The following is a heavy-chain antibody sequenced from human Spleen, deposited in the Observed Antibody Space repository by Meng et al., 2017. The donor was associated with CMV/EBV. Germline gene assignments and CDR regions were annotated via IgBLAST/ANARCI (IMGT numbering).Heavy chain of an antibody. Sequence: GGSLRLSCAVSGFTFSSYSMNWVRQAPGKGLEWVSSITSSGSYIYYADSVKGRFTISRDNAKNSLYLQMNSLRAEDTAVYFCAKAFSASWYREYYDDWGQGTLVTVSS. CDR3: AKAFSASWYREYYDD. V-gene: IGHV3-21*01. J-gene: IGHJ4*02. CDR1: GFTFSSYS. D-gene: IGHD1-26*01. CDR2: ITSSGSYI.